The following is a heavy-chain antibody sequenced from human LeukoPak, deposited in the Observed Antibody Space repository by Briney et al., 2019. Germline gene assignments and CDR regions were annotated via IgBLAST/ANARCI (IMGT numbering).Heavy chain of an antibody. CDR1: GGSFSSYY. D-gene: IGHD3-9*01. CDR2: INHSGST. Sequence: PSETLSLTCAVYGGSFSSYYWSWIRQPPGKGLEWIGEINHSGSTNYNPSLKSRVTISVDTSKNQFSLKLSSVTAADTAVYYCARGYYDILTGYYQYYFDYWGQGTLVTVSS. CDR3: ARGYYDILTGYYQYYFDY. V-gene: IGHV4-34*01. J-gene: IGHJ4*02.